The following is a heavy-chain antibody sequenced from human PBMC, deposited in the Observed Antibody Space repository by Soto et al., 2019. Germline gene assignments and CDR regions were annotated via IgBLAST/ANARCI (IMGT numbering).Heavy chain of an antibody. V-gene: IGHV4-31*03. D-gene: IGHD1-26*01. CDR3: ASSRSYYVEDFQT. CDR1: GDSISTEGYY. CDR2: IYYSGLT. J-gene: IGHJ1*01. Sequence: QVQLQESGPGLVKPSQTLSLTCSVSGDSISTEGYYWSWIRQHPGKGLEWIGYIYYSGLTSYNPSLKSRVTISRATSKNQFYLKLSSVTAADTAVYYCASSRSYYVEDFQTWGQGTLVTVSS.